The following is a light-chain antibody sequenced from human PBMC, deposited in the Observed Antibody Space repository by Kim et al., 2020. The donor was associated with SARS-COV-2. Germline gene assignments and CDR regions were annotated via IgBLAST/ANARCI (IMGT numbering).Light chain of an antibody. Sequence: EIVLTLSPGTLSLSPGERATLSCRASQSVSSSYLAWYQQKPGQAPRLLIYGASSRATGIPDRFSGSGSGTDFTLTISRLEPEDFAVYYCQQYGSSPGFGPGTKVDIK. CDR2: GAS. CDR3: QQYGSSPG. V-gene: IGKV3-20*01. CDR1: QSVSSSY. J-gene: IGKJ3*01.